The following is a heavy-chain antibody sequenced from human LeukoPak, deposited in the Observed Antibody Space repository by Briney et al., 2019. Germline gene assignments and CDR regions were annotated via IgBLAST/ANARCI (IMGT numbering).Heavy chain of an antibody. Sequence: GGSLRLSCAASGFTFSDYYMNWIRQAPGKGLEGVSYISSSGNTIYYADSVKGRFTISRDNATNSLYLQMNSLRAEDTAVYYCARDVVVGATSFAFDIWGQGTMVTVSS. J-gene: IGHJ3*02. V-gene: IGHV3-11*01. CDR3: ARDVVVGATSFAFDI. D-gene: IGHD1-26*01. CDR2: ISSSGNTI. CDR1: GFTFSDYY.